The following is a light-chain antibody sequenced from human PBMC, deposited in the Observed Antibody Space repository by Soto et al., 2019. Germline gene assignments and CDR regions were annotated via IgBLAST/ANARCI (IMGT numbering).Light chain of an antibody. J-gene: IGKJ1*01. CDR3: QQYGTSPWT. CDR2: GVS. V-gene: IGKV3-20*01. CDR1: QSVSSTL. Sequence: EIVLTQSPVALSLSPGERATLSCRASQSVSSTLLTWYQQKPGQAPRLLIYGVSSRATGIPDRFSGSGSGTDFTLTISRLEPEDFAVYFCQQYGTSPWTFGQGTKVEIK.